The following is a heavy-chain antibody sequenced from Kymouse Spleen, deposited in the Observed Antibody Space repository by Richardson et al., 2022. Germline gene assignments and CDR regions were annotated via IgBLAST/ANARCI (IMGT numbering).Heavy chain of an antibody. J-gene: IGHJ4*02. CDR2: INPSGGST. D-gene: IGHD3-3*01. V-gene: IGHV1-46*03. CDR1: GYTFTSYY. CDR3: AREGDVLRFLEWLSY. Sequence: QVQLVQSGAEVKKPGASVKVSCKASGYTFTSYYMHWVRQAPGQGLEWMGIINPSGGSTSYAQKFQGRVTMTRDTSTSTVYMELSSLRSEDTAVYYCAREGDVLRFLEWLSYWGQGTLVTVSS.